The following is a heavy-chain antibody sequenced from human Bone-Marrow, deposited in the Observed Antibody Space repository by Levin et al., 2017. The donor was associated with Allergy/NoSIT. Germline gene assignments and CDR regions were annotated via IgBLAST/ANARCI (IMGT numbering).Heavy chain of an antibody. CDR1: RITFNFDVYA. J-gene: IGHJ4*02. Sequence: GGSLRLSCAASRITFNFDVYAMIWVRQAPGKGLEWVSGITGSGGQTYYADSVKGRFTISRDNGKKSLYLEMNALRVEDTALYYCVKDRSSVDNWNYGGPFESWGQGTLVTVSS. CDR2: ITGSGGQT. V-gene: IGHV3-23*01. CDR3: VKDRSSVDNWNYGGPFES. D-gene: IGHD1-7*01.